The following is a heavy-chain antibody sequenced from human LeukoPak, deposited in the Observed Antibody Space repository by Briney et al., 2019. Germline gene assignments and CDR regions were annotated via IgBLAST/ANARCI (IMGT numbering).Heavy chain of an antibody. V-gene: IGHV3-7*01. Sequence: GGSLRLSCAASGFTFSDYFVSWVRQAPGKGLEWVANIKQDGSAQYYVDSVKGRFTISRDNSKNSLYLQMSNLRVEDTAVYYCARDKRMAATQYNWFNPWGPGTLVTVSS. D-gene: IGHD6-25*01. CDR1: GFTFSDYF. J-gene: IGHJ5*02. CDR2: IKQDGSAQ. CDR3: ARDKRMAATQYNWFNP.